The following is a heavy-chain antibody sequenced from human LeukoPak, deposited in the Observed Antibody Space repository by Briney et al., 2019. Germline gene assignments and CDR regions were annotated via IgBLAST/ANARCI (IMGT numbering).Heavy chain of an antibody. V-gene: IGHV1-2*02. Sequence: ASVKVSCKASGYTFTGYYMHWVRQAPGQGLEWMGWINPNSGGTNYAQKFQGRVTMTRDTSTSTVYMELSSLRSEDTAVYYCARAGAILAPAIAQNWFDPWGQGTLVTVSS. CDR1: GYTFTGYY. CDR3: ARAGAILAPAIAQNWFDP. J-gene: IGHJ5*02. D-gene: IGHD2-2*02. CDR2: INPNSGGT.